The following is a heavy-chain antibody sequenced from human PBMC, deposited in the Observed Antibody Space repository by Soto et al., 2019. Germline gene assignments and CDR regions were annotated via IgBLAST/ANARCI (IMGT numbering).Heavy chain of an antibody. Sequence: QVQLVQSGTEVKKPGDSVKVSCKTSGYTFTTNGINWVRQAPGQGLEWMGWINPYNANTNLAQKPQGRVTMTTDTSPATAYMDLRSRTSDDTAVYYCARDRVAAIWGEAFDIWGQGTVVTVSS. D-gene: IGHD2-15*01. CDR2: INPYNANT. V-gene: IGHV1-18*04. CDR3: ARDRVAAIWGEAFDI. J-gene: IGHJ3*02. CDR1: GYTFTTNG.